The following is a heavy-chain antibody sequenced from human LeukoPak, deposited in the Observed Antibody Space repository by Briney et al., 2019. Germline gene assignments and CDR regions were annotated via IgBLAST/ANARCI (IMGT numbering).Heavy chain of an antibody. D-gene: IGHD1-7*01. CDR2: IYHSGST. Sequence: SETLSLTCAVSGGSISSSNWWSWVRQPPGKGLEWIGEIYHSGSTNYNPSLKSRVTISVDKSKNQFSLKLSSVTAADTAVYYCARRRNYRNVYYFDYWGQGTLVTVSS. V-gene: IGHV4-4*02. J-gene: IGHJ4*02. CDR1: GGSISSSNW. CDR3: ARRRNYRNVYYFDY.